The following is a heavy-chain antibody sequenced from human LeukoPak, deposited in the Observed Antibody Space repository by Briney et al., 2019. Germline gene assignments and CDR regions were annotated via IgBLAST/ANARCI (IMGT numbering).Heavy chain of an antibody. J-gene: IGHJ4*02. CDR3: ARVVGAPYYFDY. Sequence: PSETLSLTCTVSGGSISSSSYYWGWIRQPPGKGLEWIGYIYYSGSTNYNPSLKSRVTISVDTSKNQFSLKLSSVTAADTAVYYCARVVGAPYYFDYWGQGTLVTVSS. D-gene: IGHD1-26*01. CDR1: GGSISSSSYY. CDR2: IYYSGST. V-gene: IGHV4-61*05.